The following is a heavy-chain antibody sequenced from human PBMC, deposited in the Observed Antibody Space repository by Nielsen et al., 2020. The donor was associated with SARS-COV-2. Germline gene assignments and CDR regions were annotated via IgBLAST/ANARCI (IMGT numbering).Heavy chain of an antibody. D-gene: IGHD1-26*01. CDR2: ISYDGSNK. Sequence: GESLKISCAASGFTFSSYGMHWVRQAPGKGLEWVAVISYDGSNKYYVDSVKGRFTISRDNSKNTLYLQMNSLRAEDTAVYYCAKTYSGSYHGHFDYWGQGTLVTVSS. J-gene: IGHJ4*02. CDR3: AKTYSGSYHGHFDY. CDR1: GFTFSSYG. V-gene: IGHV3-30*18.